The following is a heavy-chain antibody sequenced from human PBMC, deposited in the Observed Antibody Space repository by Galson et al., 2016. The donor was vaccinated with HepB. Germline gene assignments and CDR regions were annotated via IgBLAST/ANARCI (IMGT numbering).Heavy chain of an antibody. J-gene: IGHJ4*02. V-gene: IGHV4-39*01. Sequence: ETLSLTCGVSGGSINSYSDYWGWIRQPPGRGLERIGTIYYSGSTSYNPSLKSRVSISMDTSKNQFSLKLISVAASDTAIYYCARRGPDLTFDYWGQGTLVAVSS. D-gene: IGHD3-9*01. CDR3: ARRGPDLTFDY. CDR1: GGSINSYSDY. CDR2: IYYSGST.